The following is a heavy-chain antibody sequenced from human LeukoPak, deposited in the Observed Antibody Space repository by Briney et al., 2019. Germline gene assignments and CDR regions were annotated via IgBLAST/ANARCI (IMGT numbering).Heavy chain of an antibody. D-gene: IGHD6-19*01. CDR3: ARGNRWLVFYYYGMAV. CDR2: ISSSSSTI. Sequence: PGGSLRLSCAASGFTFSSYSMNWVRQAPGKGLEWVSYISSSSSTIYYADSVKGRFTISRDNAKNSLYLQMNGLRAEDTVVYYCARGNRWLVFYYYGMAVWGQGTTVTVPS. J-gene: IGHJ6*02. CDR1: GFTFSSYS. V-gene: IGHV3-48*01.